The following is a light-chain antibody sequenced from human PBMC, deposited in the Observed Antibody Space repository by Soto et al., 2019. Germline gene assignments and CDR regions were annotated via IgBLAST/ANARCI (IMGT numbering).Light chain of an antibody. V-gene: IGKV3-20*01. CDR1: QSVSNN. Sequence: IVLTQSPATLSVTPGDRATLSCRASQSVSNNLAWYQQKPGQAPRLLVYGASNRATGIPDRFSGSGSGTDFTLTISRLEPEDFAVYYCQQYGSSGTFGQGTKVDIK. J-gene: IGKJ1*01. CDR3: QQYGSSGT. CDR2: GAS.